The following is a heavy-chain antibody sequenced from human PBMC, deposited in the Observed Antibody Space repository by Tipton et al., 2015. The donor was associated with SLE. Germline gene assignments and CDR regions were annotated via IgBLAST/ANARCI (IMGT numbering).Heavy chain of an antibody. CDR1: GGSISSHY. D-gene: IGHD3-22*01. V-gene: IGHV4-59*11. Sequence: GLVKPSETLSLTCTVSGGSISSHYWSWVRQAPGKGLEWIGEINHSGSTNYNPSLKSRVTISLDTSKNQFSLKLTSVTAADTAVYYCARGGLDSSGYYYYMDVRGKGTTVTVSS. CDR3: ARGGLDSSGYYYYMDV. CDR2: INHSGST. J-gene: IGHJ6*03.